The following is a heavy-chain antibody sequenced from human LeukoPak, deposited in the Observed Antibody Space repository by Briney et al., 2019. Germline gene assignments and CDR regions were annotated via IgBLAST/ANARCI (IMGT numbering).Heavy chain of an antibody. V-gene: IGHV1-2*02. CDR1: GYTFTGYY. Sequence: AASVKVSCKASGYTFTGYYMHWVRQAPGQGLEWMGWINPNSGGTNYAQKFQGRVTMTTDTSTSTAYMELRSLRSDDTAVYYCARREQWLVGDDYWGQGTLVTVFS. J-gene: IGHJ4*02. CDR3: ARREQWLVGDDY. CDR2: INPNSGGT. D-gene: IGHD6-19*01.